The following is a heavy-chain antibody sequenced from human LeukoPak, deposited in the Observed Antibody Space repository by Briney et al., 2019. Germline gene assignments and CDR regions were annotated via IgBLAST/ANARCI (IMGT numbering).Heavy chain of an antibody. V-gene: IGHV3-23*01. CDR3: AREQAAGLYYCYYYGMDV. D-gene: IGHD6-13*01. Sequence: PGGSLRLSCAASGFTFSSYVMSWVRQAPGKGLEWVSALSGGGDSTYYVDSVKGRFTTSRDNSKNTLYLQMNSLRAEDTAVYYCAREQAAGLYYCYYYGMDVWGQGTTVTVSS. CDR2: LSGGGDST. CDR1: GFTFSSYV. J-gene: IGHJ6*02.